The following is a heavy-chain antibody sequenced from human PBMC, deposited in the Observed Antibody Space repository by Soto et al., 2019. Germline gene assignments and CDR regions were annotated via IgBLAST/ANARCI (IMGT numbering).Heavy chain of an antibody. D-gene: IGHD6-13*01. V-gene: IGHV5-10-1*01. CDR3: AAAGTYYYYGMDV. J-gene: IGHJ6*02. CDR1: GYSFTSYW. Sequence: PGESLKISCKGSGYSFTSYWISWVHQMPGKGLEWMGRIDPSDSYTNYSPSFQGHVTISADKSISTAYLQWSSLKASDTAMYYCAAAGTYYYYGMDVWGQGATVTVSS. CDR2: IDPSDSYT.